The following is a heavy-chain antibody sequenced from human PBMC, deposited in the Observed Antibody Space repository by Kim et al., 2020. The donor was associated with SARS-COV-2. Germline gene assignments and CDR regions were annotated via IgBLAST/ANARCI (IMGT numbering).Heavy chain of an antibody. CDR3: ASYPVTTQPHYFDY. Sequence: PALKSRVTTSVDTSKKQFSLKRSSVTAADTAVYYCASYPVTTQPHYFDYWGQGTLVTVSS. J-gene: IGHJ4*02. D-gene: IGHD4-17*01. V-gene: IGHV4-31*02.